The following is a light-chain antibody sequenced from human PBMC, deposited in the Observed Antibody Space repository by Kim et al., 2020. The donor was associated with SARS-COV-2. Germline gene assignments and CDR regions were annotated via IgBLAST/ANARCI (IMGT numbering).Light chain of an antibody. V-gene: IGKV4-1*01. CDR1: QSLLYSSNNKNY. Sequence: DIVMTQSPDSLAVSLGERATINCKSSQSLLYSSNNKNYLAWYQQKPGQPPKLLTHWASTRESGVPDRFSGSGSGTDFTLTISSLQAEDVAVYYCKQYYSSPLTFGGGTKVDIK. J-gene: IGKJ4*01. CDR2: WAS. CDR3: KQYYSSPLT.